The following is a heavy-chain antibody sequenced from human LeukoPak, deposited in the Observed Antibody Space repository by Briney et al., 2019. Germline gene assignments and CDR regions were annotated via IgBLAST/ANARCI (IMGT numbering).Heavy chain of an antibody. V-gene: IGHV4-39*07. CDR3: ARGYGDSEYYMDV. CDR2: IYYSGST. Sequence: SETLSLTCTVSGGSISSSSYYWGWIRQPPGKGLEWIGSIYYSGSTYYNPSLKSRVTISVDTSENQFSLKLSSVTAADTAVYYCARGYGDSEYYMDVWGKGTTVTVSS. D-gene: IGHD4-17*01. CDR1: GGSISSSSYY. J-gene: IGHJ6*03.